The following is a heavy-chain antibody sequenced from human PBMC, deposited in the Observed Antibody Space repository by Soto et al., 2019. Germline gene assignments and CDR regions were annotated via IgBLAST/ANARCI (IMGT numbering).Heavy chain of an antibody. CDR3: AKGSGGSGRLYYMAV. Sequence: VGSRTLSCAASGFTFSSYAMSWVRQAPGKGLEWVSAISGSGGSTYYADSVKGRFTISRDNSKNTLYLQMNSLRAEDTAVYYCAKGSGGSGRLYYMAVWGKGTTATVS. V-gene: IGHV3-23*01. CDR2: ISGSGGST. CDR1: GFTFSSYA. D-gene: IGHD6-19*01. J-gene: IGHJ6*03.